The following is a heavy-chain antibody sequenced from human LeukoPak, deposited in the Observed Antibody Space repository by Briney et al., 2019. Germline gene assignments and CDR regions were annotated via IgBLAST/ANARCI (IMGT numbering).Heavy chain of an antibody. CDR1: GFTFSSYW. V-gene: IGHV3-7*01. CDR2: IKEDATES. Sequence: GGSLRLSCAASGFTFSSYWMTWIRQAPRKGLEWVAHIKEDATESRSVDSVKGRFTISRDNTKNSLFLQLNSLRAEDTAVYYCARGVADIVVVVAARNPDYWGQGTLVTVSS. CDR3: ARGVADIVVVVAARNPDY. J-gene: IGHJ4*02. D-gene: IGHD2-15*01.